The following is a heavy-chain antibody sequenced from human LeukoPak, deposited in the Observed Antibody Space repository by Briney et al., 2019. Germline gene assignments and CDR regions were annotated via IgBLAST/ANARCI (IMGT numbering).Heavy chain of an antibody. V-gene: IGHV1-69*05. J-gene: IGHJ4*02. CDR2: IIPIFGAT. CDR3: ARRWPHSSGYYLFDY. D-gene: IGHD3-22*01. Sequence: SVTVSCKASGGTFSSHGFSWVRQAPGQGLEWMGGIIPIFGATNYAEKFQGRVTITTDDSTSTGYMELSSLTSEDTAVYYCARRWPHSSGYYLFDYWGQGTLVTVSS. CDR1: GGTFSSHG.